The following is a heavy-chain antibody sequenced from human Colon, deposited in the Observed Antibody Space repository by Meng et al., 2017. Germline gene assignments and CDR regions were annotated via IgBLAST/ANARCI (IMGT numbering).Heavy chain of an antibody. Sequence: VQVPGSGPGLVRPSETLSLTCTVSGASVSDTNYAWSWIRQPPGKGLEWIGYGSTNHNPSLKSRVTISVDTSKNQFSLTLNSVTAADTAVYYCARDNWGSLDYWGQGTLVTVSS. CDR3: ARDNWGSLDY. D-gene: IGHD7-27*01. J-gene: IGHJ4*02. CDR1: GASVSDTNYA. CDR2: GST. V-gene: IGHV4-61*01.